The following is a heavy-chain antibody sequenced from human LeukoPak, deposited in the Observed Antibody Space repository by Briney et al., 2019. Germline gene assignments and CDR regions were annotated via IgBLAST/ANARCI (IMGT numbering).Heavy chain of an antibody. V-gene: IGHV1-46*01. CDR3: ARSKGSVDY. J-gene: IGHJ4*02. Sequence: ASVKVSCKASGNTFTNYYMHWVRQAPGQGLEWMGIINPSAGTTTYAQKFQGRVTMTRDTSITTAYMELSRLRSDDTAVYYCARSKGSVDYWGQGTLVTVSS. CDR1: GNTFTNYY. CDR2: INPSAGTT. D-gene: IGHD3-10*01.